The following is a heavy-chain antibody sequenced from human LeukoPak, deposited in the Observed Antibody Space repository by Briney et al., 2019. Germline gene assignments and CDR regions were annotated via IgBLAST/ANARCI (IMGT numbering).Heavy chain of an antibody. CDR3: AKGDYYDSSGYYYGVHAFDI. Sequence: ASVKVSCKVSGYTLTELSMHWVRQAPGKGLEWMGGFDPEDGETIYAQKFQGRVTMTEDTSTDTAYRELSSLRSEDTAVYYCAKGDYYDSSGYYYGVHAFDIWGQGTMVTVSS. CDR1: GYTLTELS. CDR2: FDPEDGET. D-gene: IGHD3-22*01. V-gene: IGHV1-24*01. J-gene: IGHJ3*02.